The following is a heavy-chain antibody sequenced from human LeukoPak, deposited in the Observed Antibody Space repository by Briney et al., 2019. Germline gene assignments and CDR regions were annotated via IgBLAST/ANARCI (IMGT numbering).Heavy chain of an antibody. D-gene: IGHD3-3*01. J-gene: IGHJ4*02. CDR2: VHLDGRT. Sequence: SGTLSLTCGVSGGSVTSTNWWTWVRQPPGKGLEWIGEVHLDGRTNYNPSLKSRLTMSVDLSENHISLKLTSVTAADTAVYYCAREGGFYRPLDHSGQGTLVTVSS. CDR1: GGSVTSTNW. CDR3: AREGGFYRPLDH. V-gene: IGHV4-4*02.